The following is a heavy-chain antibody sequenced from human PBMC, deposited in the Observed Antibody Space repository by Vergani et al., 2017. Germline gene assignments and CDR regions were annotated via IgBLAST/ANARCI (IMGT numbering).Heavy chain of an antibody. D-gene: IGHD3-10*01. CDR3: ARGWFGGDY. CDR1: GVTVSSNY. J-gene: IGHJ4*02. V-gene: IGHV3-53*01. Sequence: EVQLVESGGGLIQPGGSLRPSCEASGVTVSSNYMSWVRQAPGEGLGWVSVIYSGGSTYYADSVKGRFTISRDNSKNTLYLQMNNLRVEDTAVYYCARGWFGGDYWGQGTLVTVSS. CDR2: IYSGGST.